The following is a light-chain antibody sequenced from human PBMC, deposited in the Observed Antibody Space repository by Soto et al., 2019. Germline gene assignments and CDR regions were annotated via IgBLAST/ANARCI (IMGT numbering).Light chain of an antibody. Sequence: QSVLTQPASVSGSPGQSLTISCTGTSSDIGGYNYVSWYQQHPGKAPKLMLYDVVARPSGVSNRFSGSKSGNTASLTISGLRAEDEADYYCSSFISTSTLVFGTGTKLTVL. CDR1: SSDIGGYNY. CDR2: DVV. J-gene: IGLJ1*01. V-gene: IGLV2-14*01. CDR3: SSFISTSTLV.